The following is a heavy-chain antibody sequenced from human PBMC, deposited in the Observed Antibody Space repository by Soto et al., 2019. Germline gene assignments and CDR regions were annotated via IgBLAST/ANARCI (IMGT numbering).Heavy chain of an antibody. V-gene: IGHV1-69*12. Sequence: QVQLVQSGAGVKKPGSSVKVSCKASGGTFSSYAISWVRQAPGQGLEWMGGIIPIFGTANYAQKFQGRVTITADESTSTAYMELSSLRSEDTAVYYCARDGDYYGSGSYYRYGMDVWGQGTTVTVSS. CDR3: ARDGDYYGSGSYYRYGMDV. CDR2: IIPIFGTA. CDR1: GGTFSSYA. D-gene: IGHD3-10*01. J-gene: IGHJ6*02.